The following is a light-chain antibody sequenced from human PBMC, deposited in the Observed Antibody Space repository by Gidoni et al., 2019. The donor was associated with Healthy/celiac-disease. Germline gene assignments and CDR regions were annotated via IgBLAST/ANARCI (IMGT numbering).Light chain of an antibody. J-gene: IGKJ1*01. CDR2: KAS. CDR1: QSMSRW. Sequence: DIQMTQSPSTLSASVGDRVTINCRASQSMSRWLAWYQQKPGKAPNLLIYKASSLASGVPSRCSGSGSGTEFTLTISSLQPDDFATYYCRHYNGYSQTFGQGTKVEIK. V-gene: IGKV1-5*03. CDR3: RHYNGYSQT.